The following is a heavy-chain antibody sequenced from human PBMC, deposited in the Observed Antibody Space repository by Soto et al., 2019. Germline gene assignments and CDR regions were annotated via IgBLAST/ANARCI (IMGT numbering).Heavy chain of an antibody. Sequence: QVQLVQSGAEVKKPGSSVKVSCKASGGTFSSYTISWVRQAPGQGLEWMGRIIPILGIANYAQKFQGRVTITADKSTSTAYMELSSLSSEDTAVYYCARDPRCSSTSCSVNGFDIWGQGTMVTVSS. CDR2: IIPILGIA. J-gene: IGHJ3*02. D-gene: IGHD2-2*01. CDR1: GGTFSSYT. CDR3: ARDPRCSSTSCSVNGFDI. V-gene: IGHV1-69*02.